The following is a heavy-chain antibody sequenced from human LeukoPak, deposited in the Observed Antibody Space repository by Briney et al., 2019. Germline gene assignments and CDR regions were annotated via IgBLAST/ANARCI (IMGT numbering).Heavy chain of an antibody. J-gene: IGHJ4*02. D-gene: IGHD1-26*01. Sequence: SVKVSCKASAGTFISYAISCVRQAPGHGREWMGGIIPIFGTANYAQKFQGRVTITADESTSTTYMELSSLRSEDTAVYYCARDSGSYYDYWGQGTLVTVSS. CDR2: IIPIFGTA. CDR3: ARDSGSYYDY. V-gene: IGHV1-69*13. CDR1: AGTFISYA.